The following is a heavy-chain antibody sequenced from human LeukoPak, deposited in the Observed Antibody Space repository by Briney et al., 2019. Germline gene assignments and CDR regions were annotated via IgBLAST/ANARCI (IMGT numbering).Heavy chain of an antibody. D-gene: IGHD3-22*01. CDR1: GGSISSYY. CDR2: IYYSGST. J-gene: IGHJ5*02. Sequence: PSETLSLTCTVSGGSISSYYWRWIRQPPGKGLEWIGYIYYSGSTNYNPSLKSRVTISVDTSKNQFSLKLSSVTAADTAVYYCARELDYDSSGYTGWFDPWGQGTLVTVSS. V-gene: IGHV4-59*01. CDR3: ARELDYDSSGYTGWFDP.